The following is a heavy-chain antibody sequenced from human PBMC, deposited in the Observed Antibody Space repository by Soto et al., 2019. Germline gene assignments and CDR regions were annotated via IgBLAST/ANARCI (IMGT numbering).Heavy chain of an antibody. CDR2: INHSGST. Sequence: SDTLSLTCAVYGGSFSVYYWSWIRQPPGKGLEWIGEINHSGSTNYNPSLKSRVTMSVDTSRNQFSLKLSSVTAADTAVYYCARARYCTSASCPGYFQHWGQGTLVTVSS. CDR3: ARARYCTSASCPGYFQH. CDR1: GGSFSVYY. D-gene: IGHD2-2*01. V-gene: IGHV4-34*01. J-gene: IGHJ1*01.